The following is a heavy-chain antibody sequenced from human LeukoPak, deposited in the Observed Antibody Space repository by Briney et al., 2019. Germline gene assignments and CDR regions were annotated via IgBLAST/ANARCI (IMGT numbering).Heavy chain of an antibody. V-gene: IGHV3-53*01. D-gene: IGHD4-17*01. J-gene: IGHJ4*02. CDR1: GFTVSSNS. CDR3: ARESGSVTSEVDFDY. CDR2: IYSGGNT. Sequence: PGGSLRLSCTVSGFTVSSNSMSWVRQAPGKGLEWVSFIYSGGNTLYSDSVKGRFTISRDNAKNSLYLQMNSLRAEDTAVYYCARESGSVTSEVDFDYWGQGTLVTVSS.